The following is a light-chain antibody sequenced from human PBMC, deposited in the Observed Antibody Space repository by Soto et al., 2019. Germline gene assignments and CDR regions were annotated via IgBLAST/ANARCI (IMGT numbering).Light chain of an antibody. CDR2: AAS. J-gene: IGKJ4*01. CDR3: QQSYSTPQN. CDR1: QSISSY. Sequence: DIQMTQSPSSLSASVGDIVTITCRASQSISSYLNWYQQKPGKAPKLLIYAASSLQSGVPSRFSGSGSGTDFTLTISSLQPEDFATYYCQQSYSTPQNFGGGTKVDIK. V-gene: IGKV1-39*01.